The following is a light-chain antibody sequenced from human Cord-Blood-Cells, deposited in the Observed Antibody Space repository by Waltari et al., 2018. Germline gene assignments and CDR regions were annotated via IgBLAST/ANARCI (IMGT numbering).Light chain of an antibody. V-gene: IGKV4-1*01. Sequence: EIVMIQSQDSLAVSLGERGTINCKSSESVLYSSNNKNYLSRYQQKPGQPPKLLISWASTRGSGVPERFSGSGSGTDGTLSISSLQSEDVAVYYCQQDYSTPITFGQGTRLEIK. CDR1: ESVLYSSNNKNY. CDR3: QQDYSTPIT. CDR2: WAS. J-gene: IGKJ5*01.